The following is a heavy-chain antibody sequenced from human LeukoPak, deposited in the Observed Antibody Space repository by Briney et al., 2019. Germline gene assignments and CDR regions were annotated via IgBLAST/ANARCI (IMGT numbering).Heavy chain of an antibody. J-gene: IGHJ4*02. Sequence: GRSLRLSCAASGFTFSSYGMHWVRQAPGKGLEWVAVIWYDGSNKYYADSVKGRFTISRDNSKNTLYLQMNSLRAEDTAVYYCARDGAPFYCSSTSCYGYYFDYWGQGTLVTVSS. D-gene: IGHD2-2*01. CDR2: IWYDGSNK. CDR3: ARDGAPFYCSSTSCYGYYFDY. CDR1: GFTFSSYG. V-gene: IGHV3-33*01.